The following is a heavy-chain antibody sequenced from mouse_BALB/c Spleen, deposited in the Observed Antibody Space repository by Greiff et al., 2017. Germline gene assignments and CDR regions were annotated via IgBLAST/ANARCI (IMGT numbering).Heavy chain of an antibody. Sequence: ESGPGILQPSQTLSLTCSFSGFSLSTSGMSVGWIRQPSGKGLEWLAHIWWNDDKYYNPALKSRLTISKDTSNNQVFLKIASVVTADTATYYCARIVYYGNYSYFDYWGQGTTLTVSS. J-gene: IGHJ2*01. V-gene: IGHV8-11*01. CDR2: IWWNDDK. CDR1: GFSLSTSGMS. D-gene: IGHD2-1*01. CDR3: ARIVYYGNYSYFDY.